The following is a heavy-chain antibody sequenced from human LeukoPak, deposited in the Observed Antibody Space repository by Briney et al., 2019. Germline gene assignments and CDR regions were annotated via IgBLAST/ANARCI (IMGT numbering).Heavy chain of an antibody. CDR1: GFTFSTYA. J-gene: IGHJ6*02. Sequence: GGSLRLSCAASGFTFSTYAMSWARQAPGKGLEWVSVIYSGGSTYYADSVKGRFTISRDNSKNTLYLQMNSLRAEDTAVYYCARKWAAAGTSVDYYYGMDVWGQGTTVTVSS. CDR2: IYSGGST. D-gene: IGHD6-13*01. V-gene: IGHV3-53*01. CDR3: ARKWAAAGTSVDYYYGMDV.